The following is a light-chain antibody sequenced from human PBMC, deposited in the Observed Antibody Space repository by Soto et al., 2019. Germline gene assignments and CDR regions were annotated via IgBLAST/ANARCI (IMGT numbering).Light chain of an antibody. Sequence: EIVLTQSPGTLSLSPGETATLSCRASQSVASAYLAWYQHRPGQAPRLLIFGASSRATGIADRITGSGSGTDFTLTSNRLEPEDFAVYYCQQYADSRWTFGQGTKVE. CDR3: QQYADSRWT. J-gene: IGKJ1*01. V-gene: IGKV3-20*01. CDR2: GAS. CDR1: QSVASAY.